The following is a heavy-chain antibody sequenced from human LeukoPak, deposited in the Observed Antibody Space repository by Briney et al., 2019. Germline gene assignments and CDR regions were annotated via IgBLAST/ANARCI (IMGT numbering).Heavy chain of an antibody. CDR2: IRYDGSNK. V-gene: IGHV3-30*02. CDR1: GFTFSSYS. J-gene: IGHJ4*02. D-gene: IGHD6-6*01. Sequence: GGSLRLSCAASGFTFSSYSMNWVRQAPGKGLEWVAFIRYDGSNKYYADSVKGRFTISRDNSKNTLYLQMNSLRAEDTAVYYCAKDRIAARPTYVFDYWGQGTLVTVSS. CDR3: AKDRIAARPTYVFDY.